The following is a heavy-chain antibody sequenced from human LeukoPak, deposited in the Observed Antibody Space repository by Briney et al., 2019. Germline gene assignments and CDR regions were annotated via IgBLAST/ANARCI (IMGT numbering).Heavy chain of an antibody. CDR1: GYTFTSYG. D-gene: IGHD6-19*01. CDR2: ISAYNGNT. J-gene: IGHJ3*02. CDR3: ASFGAVAGTQRRQPSYAFDI. V-gene: IGHV1-18*01. Sequence: VASVKVSCKASGYTFTSYGISWVRQAPGQGLEWMVWISAYNGNTNYAQKLQGRVTMTTDTSTSTAYMELRSLRSDDTAVYYCASFGAVAGTQRRQPSYAFDIWGQGTMVTVSS.